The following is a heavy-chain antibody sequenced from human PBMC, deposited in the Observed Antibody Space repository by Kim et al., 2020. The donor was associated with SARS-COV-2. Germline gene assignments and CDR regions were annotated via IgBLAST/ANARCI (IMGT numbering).Heavy chain of an antibody. CDR2: ISTSSSTI. Sequence: GGSLRLSCAASGFTFSGYSMNWVRQAPGKGLEWIAYISTSSSTIHYADSVKGRFTIFRENAKNSLFLQMNSLTDEDTAVYYCARVVDHLLHDDYWGQGT. CDR1: GFTFSGYS. J-gene: IGHJ4*02. D-gene: IGHD1-1*01. V-gene: IGHV3-48*02. CDR3: ARVVDHLLHDDY.